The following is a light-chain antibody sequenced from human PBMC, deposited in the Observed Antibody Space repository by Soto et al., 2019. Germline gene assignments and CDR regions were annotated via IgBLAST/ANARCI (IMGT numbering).Light chain of an antibody. Sequence: QSVLTQPASVSGSPGQSITISCTGNSNDVGGYNYVSWYQQHPGKAPKLMIYDVSNRPSGVSNRFSGSKSGNTASLTTSGLQAEDEADYYCSSYTSSSTLYVFGTGTKVTVL. V-gene: IGLV2-14*01. CDR1: SNDVGGYNY. CDR3: SSYTSSSTLYV. CDR2: DVS. J-gene: IGLJ1*01.